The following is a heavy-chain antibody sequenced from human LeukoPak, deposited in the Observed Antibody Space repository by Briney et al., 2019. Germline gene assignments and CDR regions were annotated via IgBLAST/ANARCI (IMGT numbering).Heavy chain of an antibody. CDR2: ISYDGSNK. CDR3: AKAEGRAAAGSRVDY. Sequence: GGSLRLSCAAPGFTFSSYAMHWVRQAPGKGLEWVAVISYDGSNKYYADSVKGRFTISRDNSKNTLYLQMNSLRAEDTAVYYCAKAEGRAAAGSRVDYWGQGTLVTVSS. CDR1: GFTFSSYA. V-gene: IGHV3-30-3*01. J-gene: IGHJ4*02. D-gene: IGHD6-13*01.